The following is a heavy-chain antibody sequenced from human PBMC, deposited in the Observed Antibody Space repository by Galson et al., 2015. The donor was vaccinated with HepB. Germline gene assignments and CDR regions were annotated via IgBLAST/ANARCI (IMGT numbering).Heavy chain of an antibody. CDR3: ARAVPRPGSQYWYFDL. J-gene: IGHJ2*01. CDR1: GGTFSSYA. V-gene: IGHV1-69*04. D-gene: IGHD3-10*01. CDR2: IIPILGIT. Sequence: SVKVSCKASGGTFSSYAISWVRQAPGQGLEWMGRIIPILGITNYAQKFQGRVTITADKSTSTAHMELSSLRSEDTAVYYCARAVPRPGSQYWYFDLWGRGTLVTVSS.